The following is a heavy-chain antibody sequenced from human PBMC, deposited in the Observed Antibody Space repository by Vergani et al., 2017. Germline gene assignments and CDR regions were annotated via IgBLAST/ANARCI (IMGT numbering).Heavy chain of an antibody. CDR1: GDTFSNYA. Sequence: QVQLLQSGAAVRKPGSSVTVSCKASGDTFSNYAITWVRQAPGQGLQWMGRMIPTFDSKNYAPRFQGSVTLTADASASTAYMELTSLTSEDTAVYFCERGASYFENGGYADTWGQGTLVTVS. D-gene: IGHD3-16*01. J-gene: IGHJ5*02. CDR2: MIPTFDSK. V-gene: IGHV1-69*13. CDR3: ERGASYFENGGYADT.